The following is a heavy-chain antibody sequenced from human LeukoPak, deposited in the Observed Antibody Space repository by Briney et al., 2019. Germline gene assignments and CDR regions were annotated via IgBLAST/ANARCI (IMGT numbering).Heavy chain of an antibody. D-gene: IGHD3/OR15-3a*01. CDR2: ISYSGST. Sequence: PSETLSLTCTVSGGSISSSIYYWGWIRQPPGKGLEWIGSISYSGSTYYNPSLRSRVTVFVDTSKNHFSLRLTSVTAADTAVYYCARGHGTGNDSRPYYMDVWGKGTTVTVSS. CDR1: GGSISSSIYY. CDR3: ARGHGTGNDSRPYYMDV. V-gene: IGHV4-39*02. J-gene: IGHJ6*03.